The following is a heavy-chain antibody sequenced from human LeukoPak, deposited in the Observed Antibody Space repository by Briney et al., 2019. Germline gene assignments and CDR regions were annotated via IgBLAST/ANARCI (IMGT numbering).Heavy chain of an antibody. CDR3: ARVNPTSSGFYAY. V-gene: IGHV3-23*01. J-gene: IGHJ4*02. CDR1: GFTFSSSA. Sequence: PGGSLRLSCEASGFTFSSSAMTWVRQAPGKGLEWVSSITNSGGHTYYADSVKGRYTISRDNSKNTVYLQMNSLRAEDTAVYYCARVNPTSSGFYAYWGQGTLVTVSS. CDR2: ITNSGGHT. D-gene: IGHD3-22*01.